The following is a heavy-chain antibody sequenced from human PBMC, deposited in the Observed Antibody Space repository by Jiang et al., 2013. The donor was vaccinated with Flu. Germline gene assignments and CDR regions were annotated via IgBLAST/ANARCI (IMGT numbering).Heavy chain of an antibody. CDR2: IYYSGST. J-gene: IGHJ5*02. CDR1: GGSISSYY. Sequence: PGLVKPSETLSLTCTVSGGSISSYYWNWIRQPPGKGLEWIGYIYYSGSTNYNPSLKSRVTISVDTSKNQFSLKLSSVTAADTAVYYCAKGYSYGSNWFDPWGQGTLVTVVL. CDR3: AKGYSYGSNWFDP. V-gene: IGHV4-59*08. D-gene: IGHD5-18*01.